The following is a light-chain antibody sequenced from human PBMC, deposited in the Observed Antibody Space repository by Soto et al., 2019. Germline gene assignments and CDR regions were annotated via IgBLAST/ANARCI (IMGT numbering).Light chain of an antibody. CDR1: QSIRHY. V-gene: IGKV1-5*01. CDR3: QQYKTYPLT. J-gene: IGKJ4*01. CDR2: GAS. Sequence: DIQMTQSPPTLSASVGDRVTITCRASQSIRHYLAWYQQMPGKAPKLLIYGASTLQSGVPSRFSGSGSGTEFNITISSLQPDDFATYYCQQYKTYPLTFGGGTKVDIK.